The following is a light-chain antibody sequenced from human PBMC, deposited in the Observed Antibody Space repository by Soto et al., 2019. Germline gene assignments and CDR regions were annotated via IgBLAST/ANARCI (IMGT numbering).Light chain of an antibody. Sequence: QSALTQPPSASGSPGQSVTISCTGTSSDVGGYNFVSWYQQHPGKAPKLMIYEDSKRPSGVPDRFSGSKSDNTASLTVSGLQAEDEADYYCSSYAGSNNRYVFGTGTKVTVL. CDR2: EDS. CDR1: SSDVGGYNF. V-gene: IGLV2-8*01. CDR3: SSYAGSNNRYV. J-gene: IGLJ1*01.